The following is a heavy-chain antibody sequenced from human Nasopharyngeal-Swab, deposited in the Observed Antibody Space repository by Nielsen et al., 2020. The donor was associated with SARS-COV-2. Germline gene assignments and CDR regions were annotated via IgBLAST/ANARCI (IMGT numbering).Heavy chain of an antibody. V-gene: IGHV3-7*03. CDR3: ARAQVAYSYGYPWFDP. CDR2: IKQDGSGK. J-gene: IGHJ5*02. Sequence: VRQAPGKGLEWVANIKQDGSGKYYVDSVKGRFTISRDNAKNSPYLQMNSLRAEDTAVYYCARAQVAYSYGYPWFDPWGQGTLVTVSS. D-gene: IGHD5-18*01.